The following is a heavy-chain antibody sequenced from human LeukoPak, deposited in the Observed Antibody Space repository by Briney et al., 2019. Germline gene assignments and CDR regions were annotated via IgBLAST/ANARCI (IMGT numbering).Heavy chain of an antibody. D-gene: IGHD3-22*01. Sequence: PSETLSLICTVSGDSITRRSYFWAWIRQRPGKGLEWIGSVYYNGNTYYNPSLKSRVTISVDTSDHQVSLTITSVTAADTAMYYCARHEPSSFYYESRGNWFDPWGQGAPVTVSS. CDR2: VYYNGNT. V-gene: IGHV4-39*01. CDR1: GDSITRRSYF. CDR3: ARHEPSSFYYESRGNWFDP. J-gene: IGHJ5*02.